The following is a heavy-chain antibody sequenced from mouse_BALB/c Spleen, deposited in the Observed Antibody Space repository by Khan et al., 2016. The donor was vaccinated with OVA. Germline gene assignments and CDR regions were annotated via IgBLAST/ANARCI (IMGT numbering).Heavy chain of an antibody. CDR2: ISPGSGDT. D-gene: IGHD1-2*01. CDR3: ARRNYFGYTFAY. CDR1: GYTFTDYY. Sequence: QVQLKQSGAELARPGASVKLSCTASGYTFTDYYINWVKQRTGQGLEWIGEISPGSGDTYYNERFMGKATLTADTSSSTAYMQLSSLTSEASAVYFGARRNYFGYTFAYWGQGTLVTVSA. V-gene: IGHV1-77*01. J-gene: IGHJ3*01.